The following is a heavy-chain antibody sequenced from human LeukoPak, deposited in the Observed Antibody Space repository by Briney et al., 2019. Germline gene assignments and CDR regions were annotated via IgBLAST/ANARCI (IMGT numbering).Heavy chain of an antibody. V-gene: IGHV3-7*01. J-gene: IGHJ6*03. CDR3: ARDNNIVVVVAAYYMDV. D-gene: IGHD2-15*01. Sequence: GGSLRLSCAASGFTFSSYWMSWVRQAPGKGLEWVANIKHDGSEKYYVDSVKGRFTISRDNAKNSLYLQMNSLRAEDTAVYYCARDNNIVVVVAAYYMDVWGKGTTVTVSS. CDR1: GFTFSSYW. CDR2: IKHDGSEK.